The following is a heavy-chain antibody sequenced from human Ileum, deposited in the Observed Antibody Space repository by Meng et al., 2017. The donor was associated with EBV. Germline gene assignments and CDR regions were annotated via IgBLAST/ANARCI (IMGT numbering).Heavy chain of an antibody. V-gene: IGHV3-21*02. CDR3: ATDFSTSSRRGC. CDR2: ISSTSGYI. Sequence: EGQLVESGGGLVKPGGSLRLSCAVAGLTFSSYAMNWVRQAPGKGLEWVSSISSTSGYIGYADSVKGRFTISRDNAKNSVYLQMNSLRAEDTAIYYCATDFSTSSRRGCWGQGTLVTVSS. D-gene: IGHD6-6*01. CDR1: GLTFSSYA. J-gene: IGHJ4*02.